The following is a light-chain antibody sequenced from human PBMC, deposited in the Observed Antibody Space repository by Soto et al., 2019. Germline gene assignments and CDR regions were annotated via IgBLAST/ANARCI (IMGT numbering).Light chain of an antibody. J-gene: IGKJ1*01. Sequence: DIQMTQSPSSLSASVGDSVTFTCRASQNIRTYLNWYRQKPGKAPDLLIYSASNLQSGVPSRFSGSGSGTDFTLTITSLQVDDFATYFCQQSFSFPRTFGQGTKVA. V-gene: IGKV1-39*01. CDR2: SAS. CDR1: QNIRTY. CDR3: QQSFSFPRT.